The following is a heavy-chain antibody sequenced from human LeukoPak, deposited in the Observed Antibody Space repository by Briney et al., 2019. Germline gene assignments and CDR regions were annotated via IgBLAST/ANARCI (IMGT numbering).Heavy chain of an antibody. J-gene: IGHJ4*02. CDR1: GFTVSSNY. V-gene: IGHV3-53*01. CDR3: ARDVKGRWELLGSHDY. D-gene: IGHD1-26*01. Sequence: GGSLRLSCAASGFTVSSNYMSWVRQAPGKGLEWVSVIYSGGSTYYADSVKGRFTISKDNSKSTLYIQMNSLRAEDTAVYYCARDVKGRWELLGSHDYWGQGTLVTVSS. CDR2: IYSGGST.